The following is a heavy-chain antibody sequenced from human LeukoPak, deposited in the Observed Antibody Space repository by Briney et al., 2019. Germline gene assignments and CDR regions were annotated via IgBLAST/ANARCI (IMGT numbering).Heavy chain of an antibody. CDR3: ASDGGRITGTH. CDR2: IYSGGNT. Sequence: GGSLRLSCAASGFTVSSNYMSWVRQAPGKGLEWVSIIYSGGNTYYAGSVKGRFTISRDNSKNTVYLQMNSLRAEDTAVYYCASDGGRITGTHWGQGTQVTVSS. D-gene: IGHD1-20*01. V-gene: IGHV3-53*01. CDR1: GFTVSSNY. J-gene: IGHJ4*02.